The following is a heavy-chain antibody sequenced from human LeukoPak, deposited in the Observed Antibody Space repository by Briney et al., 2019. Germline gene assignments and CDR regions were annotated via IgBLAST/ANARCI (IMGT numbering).Heavy chain of an antibody. D-gene: IGHD5-18*01. CDR1: GYTFTGYY. CDR2: INAKSGVT. Sequence: GASVKVSCKASGYTFTGYYIHWVRQAPGQGLEWMGWINAKSGVTKYAQKFQGRVTMARDTSVSTAYMELSRLRSDDTAVYYCARDPDTAMVDLDYWGQGTLVTVSS. J-gene: IGHJ4*02. V-gene: IGHV1-2*02. CDR3: ARDPDTAMVDLDY.